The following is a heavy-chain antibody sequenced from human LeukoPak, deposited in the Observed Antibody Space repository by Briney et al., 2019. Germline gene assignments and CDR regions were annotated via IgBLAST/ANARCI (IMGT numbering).Heavy chain of an antibody. CDR2: ISWNSGST. CDR1: GFTFDDYA. Sequence: PGRSLRLSCAASGFTFDDYAMHWVRQAPGKGLEWVSGISWNSGSTYYADSVKGRFTISRDNSKNTLYLQMNSLRAEDTAVYYCAKMGLVGATMSYCNYWGQGTLVTVSS. J-gene: IGHJ4*02. D-gene: IGHD1-26*01. CDR3: AKMGLVGATMSYCNY. V-gene: IGHV3-9*01.